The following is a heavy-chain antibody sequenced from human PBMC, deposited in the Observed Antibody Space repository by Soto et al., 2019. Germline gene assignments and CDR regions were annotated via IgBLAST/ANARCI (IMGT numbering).Heavy chain of an antibody. Sequence: QVQLVQSGAEVKKPGSSVKVSCKASGGTFSSYAISWVRQAPGQGLEWMGGIIPIFGTADYAQKFQGRVTXTPDESXXTAYMELSSLRSEDTAVYYCASQLTGDYYYYGMDVWGQGTTVTVSS. J-gene: IGHJ6*02. D-gene: IGHD7-27*01. CDR3: ASQLTGDYYYYGMDV. V-gene: IGHV1-69*05. CDR1: GGTFSSYA. CDR2: IIPIFGTA.